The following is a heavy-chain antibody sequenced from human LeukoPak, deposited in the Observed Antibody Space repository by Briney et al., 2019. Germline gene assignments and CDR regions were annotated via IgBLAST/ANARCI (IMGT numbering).Heavy chain of an antibody. J-gene: IGHJ6*02. CDR1: GFSLSTSGVG. D-gene: IGHD6-13*01. V-gene: IGHV2-5*01. Sequence: SGPTLVNPTQTLTLTCTFSGFSLSTSGVGVGWIRQPPGKALEWLVLLYWNDDKRYSPSLKSRLTITKDTSKNQVVLTMTNMDPVDTATYYCAHRREGNIAAAGTRGYHGMDVWGQGTTVTVSS. CDR3: AHRREGNIAAAGTRGYHGMDV. CDR2: LYWNDDK.